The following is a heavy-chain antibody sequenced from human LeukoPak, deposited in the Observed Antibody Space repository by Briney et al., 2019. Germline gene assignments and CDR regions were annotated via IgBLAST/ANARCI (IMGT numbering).Heavy chain of an antibody. V-gene: IGHV4-39*01. CDR3: ARLLRSGWYLYYFDY. Sequence: PSETLSLTCTVSGGSISSSSYYWGWIRQPPGKGPEWIGSIYYSGSTYYNPSLKSRVTISVDTSKNQFSLKLSSVTAADTAVYYCARLLRSGWYLYYFDYWGQGTLVTVSS. D-gene: IGHD6-19*01. CDR1: GGSISSSSYY. J-gene: IGHJ4*02. CDR2: IYYSGST.